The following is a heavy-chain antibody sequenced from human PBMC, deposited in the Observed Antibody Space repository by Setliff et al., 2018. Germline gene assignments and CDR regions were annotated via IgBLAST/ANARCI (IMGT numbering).Heavy chain of an antibody. V-gene: IGHV4-39*07. CDR1: GDSISSTYYY. Sequence: SETLSLTCTVSGDSISSTYYYWGWIRQPPGKGLEWIGSISFGGNTYYNPSLKSRVTISLDTSKNQFSLKLNSVTAADTAVYSCARDPGHRSGTWSLDYWSQGTLVTVSS. CDR2: ISFGGNT. J-gene: IGHJ4*02. CDR3: ARDPGHRSGTWSLDY.